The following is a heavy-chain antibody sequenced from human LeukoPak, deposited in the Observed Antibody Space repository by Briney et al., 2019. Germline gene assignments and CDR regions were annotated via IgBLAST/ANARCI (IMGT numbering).Heavy chain of an antibody. D-gene: IGHD3-22*01. J-gene: IGHJ4*02. CDR2: ISYDGSNK. CDR3: EKGGYYDSSGYSHFDY. Sequence: GGSLRLSCAASGFTFSSYGMHWVRQAPGKGLEWVAVISYDGSNKYYADSVKGRFTISRDNSKNTLYLQMTSLRAEDTAVYYCEKGGYYDSSGYSHFDYWGQGTLVTVSS. V-gene: IGHV3-30*18. CDR1: GFTFSSYG.